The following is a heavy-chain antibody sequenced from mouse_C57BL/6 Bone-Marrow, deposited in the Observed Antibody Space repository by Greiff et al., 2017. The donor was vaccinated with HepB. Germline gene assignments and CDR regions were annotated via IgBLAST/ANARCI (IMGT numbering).Heavy chain of an antibody. Sequence: QVQLQQPGAELVRPGSSVKLSCKASGYTFTSYWMHWVKQRPIQGLEWIGNIDPSDSETHYNQKFKDKATLTVDKSSSTAYMQLSSLTSEDSAVYYCARDLTSPYYFDYWGQGTTLTVSS. CDR1: GYTFTSYW. CDR2: IDPSDSET. J-gene: IGHJ2*01. V-gene: IGHV1-52*01. CDR3: ARDLTSPYYFDY.